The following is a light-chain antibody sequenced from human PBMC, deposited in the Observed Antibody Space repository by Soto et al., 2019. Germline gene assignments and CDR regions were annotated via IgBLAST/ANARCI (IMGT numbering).Light chain of an antibody. CDR1: QSISNR. V-gene: IGKV1-5*03. CDR2: KAS. CDR3: QQYNTYSWT. J-gene: IGKJ1*01. Sequence: DIQMTQFPSTLSASVGDRVTITCRASQSISNRLAWFQQKSGEAPNLLIHKASSLESGVPSRFSGSGSGTEFTLTISSLQLDDFATYYCQQYNTYSWTFGQGTKV.